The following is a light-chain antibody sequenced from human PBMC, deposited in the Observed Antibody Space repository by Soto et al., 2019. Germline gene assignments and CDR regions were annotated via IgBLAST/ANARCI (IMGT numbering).Light chain of an antibody. V-gene: IGLV1-51*01. CDR3: GSWDSSLSAYV. CDR2: DDN. CDR1: SSNIGGNS. J-gene: IGLJ1*01. Sequence: QSVLTQPPSVSVAAGQKVTISCSGSSSNIGGNSVSWYQQLPGTAPKLLIYDDNKRPSGIPDRFSGSKSGTSATLGITGFXTGDEADYYCGSWDSSLSAYVFGTGTKVTVL.